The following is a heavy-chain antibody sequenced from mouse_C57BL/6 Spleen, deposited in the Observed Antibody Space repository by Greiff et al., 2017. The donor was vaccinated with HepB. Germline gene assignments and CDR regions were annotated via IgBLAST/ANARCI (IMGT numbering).Heavy chain of an antibody. Sequence: VQLQESGAELVKPGASVKISCKASGYAFSSYWMNWVEQRPGKGLEWIGQIYPGDGDTNYNGKFKGKATLTADKSSSTAYMQLSSLTSEDSAVYFCAREERIFDYWGQGTTLTVSS. J-gene: IGHJ2*01. CDR3: AREERIFDY. CDR2: IYPGDGDT. V-gene: IGHV1-80*01. CDR1: GYAFSSYW.